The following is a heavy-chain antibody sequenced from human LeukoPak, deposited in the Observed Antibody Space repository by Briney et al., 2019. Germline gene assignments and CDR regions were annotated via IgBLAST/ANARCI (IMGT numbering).Heavy chain of an antibody. J-gene: IGHJ3*02. CDR3: ARITMVRGVTNSAFDI. Sequence: ASVKVSCKASGYTFTSYGISWVRQAPGQGLEWMGWISAYNGNTNYAQKLQGRVTITTDTSTSTAYMELRSLRSDDTAVYYCARITMVRGVTNSAFDIWGQGTMVTVSS. CDR1: GYTFTSYG. V-gene: IGHV1-18*01. CDR2: ISAYNGNT. D-gene: IGHD3-10*01.